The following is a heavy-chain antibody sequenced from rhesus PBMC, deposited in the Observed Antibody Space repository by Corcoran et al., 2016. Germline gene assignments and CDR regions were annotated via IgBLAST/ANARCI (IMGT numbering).Heavy chain of an antibody. J-gene: IGHJ4*01. CDR3: TTVTPTGSGCHFCFDY. D-gene: IGHD2-21*01. CDR2: IRSKSTNYET. V-gene: IGHV3-118*01. Sequence: EVQLVESGGGLVQPGGSLRLSCAASGFTFSSSAMHWVRQASGKGLEWVGRIRSKSTNYETGYAASVKGMFTISREYSKNTAYLQMNSLKTEYKAVYYCTTVTPTGSGCHFCFDYWGQGVLVTVSS. CDR1: GFTFSSSA.